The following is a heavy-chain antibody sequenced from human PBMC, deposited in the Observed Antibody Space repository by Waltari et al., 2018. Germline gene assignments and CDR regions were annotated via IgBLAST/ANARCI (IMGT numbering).Heavy chain of an antibody. V-gene: IGHV3-33*01. CDR2: IWYDGSNK. CDR3: GGGRLFDY. CDR1: GFTISSYG. D-gene: IGHD3-3*01. J-gene: IGHJ4*02. Sequence: QVQLVESGGGVVQPGRSLRLSCAASGFTISSYGRHWVRKAPGKGLEWVAVIWYDGSNKYYADSVKGRFTISRDNSKNTLYLQMNSLRAEDTAVYYCGGGRLFDYWGQGTLVTVSS.